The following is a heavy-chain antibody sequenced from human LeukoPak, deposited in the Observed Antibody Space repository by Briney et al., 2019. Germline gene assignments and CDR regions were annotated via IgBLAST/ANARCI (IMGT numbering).Heavy chain of an antibody. D-gene: IGHD2-2*01. CDR1: GFTFSSYG. CDR3: AKVSWDIVVVPSVMIGY. J-gene: IGHJ4*02. Sequence: GGSLRLSCTASGFTFSSYGMSWVRQAPGKGLEWVSAISGSGGSTYYADSVKGRFTISRDNSKNTLYLQMNSLRAEDAAVYYCAKVSWDIVVVPSVMIGYWGQGSLVTVSS. CDR2: ISGSGGST. V-gene: IGHV3-23*01.